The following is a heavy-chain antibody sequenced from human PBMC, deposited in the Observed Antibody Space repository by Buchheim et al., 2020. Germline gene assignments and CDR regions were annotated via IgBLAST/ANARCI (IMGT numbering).Heavy chain of an antibody. J-gene: IGHJ4*02. CDR2: ISGGGDYT. CDR1: GLTFSSSA. V-gene: IGHV3-23*01. Sequence: EVQLLESGGGLVQPGGSLRLSCAASGLTFSSSAMNWVRQAPGKGLEWVSSISGGGDYTYYADSVMGRFTISRDNSESTLFLQMNSLRAEDTAVYYCTKKLLSGSYPFDKWGQGTL. CDR3: TKKLLSGSYPFDK. D-gene: IGHD3-22*01.